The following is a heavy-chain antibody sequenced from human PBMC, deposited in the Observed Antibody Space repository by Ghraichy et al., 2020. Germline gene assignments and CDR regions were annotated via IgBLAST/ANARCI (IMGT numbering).Heavy chain of an antibody. CDR1: GGSISSYY. Sequence: SETLSLTCTVSGGSISSYYWSWIRQPPGKGLEWIGYIYYSGSTNYNPSLKSRVTISVDTSKNQFSLKLSSVTAADTAVYYCARDLRYSSRPENWFDPWGQGTLVTVSS. V-gene: IGHV4-59*01. CDR2: IYYSGST. CDR3: ARDLRYSSRPENWFDP. J-gene: IGHJ5*02. D-gene: IGHD6-13*01.